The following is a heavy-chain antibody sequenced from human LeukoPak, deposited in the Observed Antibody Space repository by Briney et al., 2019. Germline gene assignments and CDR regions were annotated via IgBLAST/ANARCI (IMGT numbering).Heavy chain of an antibody. CDR3: ARANYDILTGSNWFDP. CDR2: IYTSGST. D-gene: IGHD3-9*01. V-gene: IGHV4-61*02. CDR1: GGSISSGSYY. J-gene: IGHJ5*02. Sequence: PSETLSLTCTVSGGSISSGSYYWSWIRQPAGKGLEWIGRIYTSGSTNYNPSLKSRVTISVDTSKNQFSLRLSSVTAADTAVYYCARANYDILTGSNWFDPWGQGTLVIVSS.